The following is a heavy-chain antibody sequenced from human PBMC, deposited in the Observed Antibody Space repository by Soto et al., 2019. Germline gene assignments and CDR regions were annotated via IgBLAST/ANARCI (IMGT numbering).Heavy chain of an antibody. J-gene: IGHJ3*02. CDR1: GGSISSYY. D-gene: IGHD6-13*01. V-gene: IGHV4-59*01. CDR3: ARAIAAAGKNAFDI. Sequence: SETLSLTCTVSGGSISSYYWSWIRQPPGKGLEWIGYIYYSGSTNYNPSLKSRVTISVDTSKNQFSLKLSSVTAADTAVYYCARAIAAAGKNAFDIWGQRTMVTVSS. CDR2: IYYSGST.